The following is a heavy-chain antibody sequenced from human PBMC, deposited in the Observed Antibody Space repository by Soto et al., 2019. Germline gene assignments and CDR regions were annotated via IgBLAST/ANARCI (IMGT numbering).Heavy chain of an antibody. V-gene: IGHV1-18*01. CDR1: GYTFTAYG. CDR2: VGTNNANT. CDR3: ARELNTDSSAYYSFAY. J-gene: IGHJ4*02. Sequence: QVQLVQSGPEVKMPGASVKVSCKTSGYTFTAYGIAWLRQAPGQRPEWLGWVGTNNANTNYAQKFQGRVTMTADTSTTTTYMELRSLRSDDTAVYYCARELNTDSSAYYSFAYWGQGTLVTVSS. D-gene: IGHD3-22*01.